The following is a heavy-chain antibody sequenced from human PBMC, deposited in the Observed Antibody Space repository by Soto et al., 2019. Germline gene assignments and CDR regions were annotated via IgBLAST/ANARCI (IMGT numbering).Heavy chain of an antibody. CDR1: GFTFSDYY. J-gene: IGHJ4*02. CDR2: INAPGSPT. CDR3: AKDRHPDGIWTFDS. V-gene: IGHV3-11*01. Sequence: PGGSLRLSCAASGFTFSDYYMSWIRQAPGKGLEWVSGINAPGSPTYYAASVKGRFTVSRDNSKKMLFLQMNSLRDEDTAVYYCAKDRHPDGIWTFDSWGPGTLVTVSS. D-gene: IGHD3-9*01.